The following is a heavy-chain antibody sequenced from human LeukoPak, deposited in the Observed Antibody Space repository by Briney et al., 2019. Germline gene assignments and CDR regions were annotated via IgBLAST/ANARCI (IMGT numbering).Heavy chain of an antibody. CDR1: GFTFDDYA. D-gene: IGHD3-22*01. J-gene: IGHJ4*02. Sequence: GGSLRLSCAASGFTFDDYAMHWVRQAPGKGLEWVSLISYDGGSSYYADSVKGRFTISRDNSKNSLYLQMNSLRAEDTALYYCAKDYYYGSSGRLDYWGQGTLVTVSS. CDR3: AKDYYYGSSGRLDY. V-gene: IGHV3-43D*03. CDR2: ISYDGGSS.